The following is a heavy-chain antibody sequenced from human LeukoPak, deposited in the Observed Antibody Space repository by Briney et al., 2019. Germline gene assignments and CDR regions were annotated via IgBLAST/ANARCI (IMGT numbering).Heavy chain of an antibody. CDR3: ARVGSGYGFDY. CDR2: IYYSGST. CDR1: GGSISSYY. D-gene: IGHD3-3*01. V-gene: IGHV4-59*01. J-gene: IGHJ4*02. Sequence: SETLSLTCTVSGGSISSYYWSWIRQPPGKGLEWIGYIYYSGSTNYNPSLKSRVTISVDTSKNQFSLKLSSVTAADTAVYYCARVGSGYGFDYWGQGTLVTVSS.